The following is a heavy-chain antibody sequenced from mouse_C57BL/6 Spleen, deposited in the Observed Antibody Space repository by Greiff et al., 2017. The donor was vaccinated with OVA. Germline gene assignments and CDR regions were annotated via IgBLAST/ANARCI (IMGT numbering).Heavy chain of an antibody. Sequence: QVQLQQSGPELVKPGASVKISCKASGYAFSSSWMNWVKQRPGKGLEWIGRIYPGDGDTNYNGKFKGKATLTADKSSSTAYMQLSSLTSEDSAVYFCARGWDGYWYFDVWGTGTTVTVSS. CDR1: GYAFSSSW. J-gene: IGHJ1*03. CDR2: IYPGDGDT. CDR3: ARGWDGYWYFDV. V-gene: IGHV1-82*01. D-gene: IGHD4-1*01.